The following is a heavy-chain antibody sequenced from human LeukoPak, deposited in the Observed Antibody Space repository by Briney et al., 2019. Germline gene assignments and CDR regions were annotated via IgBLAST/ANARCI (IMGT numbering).Heavy chain of an antibody. CDR1: GGSISSYY. D-gene: IGHD3-22*01. J-gene: IGHJ3*02. CDR2: IYYSGST. Sequence: SETLSLTCTVSGGSISSYYWSWIRQPPGKGLEWIGYIYYSGSTNYNPSLKSRVTISVDTSKNQFPLKLSSVTAADTAVYYCASDSSGYLDAFDIWGQGTMVTVSS. CDR3: ASDSSGYLDAFDI. V-gene: IGHV4-59*01.